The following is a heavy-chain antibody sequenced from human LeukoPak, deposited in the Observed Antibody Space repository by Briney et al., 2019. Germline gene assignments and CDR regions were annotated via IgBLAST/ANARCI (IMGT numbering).Heavy chain of an antibody. V-gene: IGHV3-48*04. Sequence: GGSLRLSCAASGFTFSSYSMNWVRQAPGKGLEWVSYISSSGSTIYYADSVKGRFTISRDNAKNSLYLQMNSLRAEDTAVYYCARSLSSGWYPAYDYWGQGTLVTVSS. CDR3: ARSLSSGWYPAYDY. J-gene: IGHJ4*02. CDR1: GFTFSSYS. D-gene: IGHD6-19*01. CDR2: ISSSGSTI.